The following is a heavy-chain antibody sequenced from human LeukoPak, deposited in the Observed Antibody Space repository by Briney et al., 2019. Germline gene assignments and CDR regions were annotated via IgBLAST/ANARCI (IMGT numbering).Heavy chain of an antibody. CDR2: LSGSGDTT. CDR3: ASEMDYGDNVGGPYYFDY. Sequence: GGSLRLSCAASGFTFSNFAMTWVRQPPGKGLEWVSTLSGSGDTTFSADSVKGRFTISRDNAKKTLYLQMNSLRAEDTAMYYCASEMDYGDNVGGPYYFDYWGRGTLVPVSS. V-gene: IGHV3-23*01. CDR1: GFTFSNFA. J-gene: IGHJ4*02. D-gene: IGHD4-17*01.